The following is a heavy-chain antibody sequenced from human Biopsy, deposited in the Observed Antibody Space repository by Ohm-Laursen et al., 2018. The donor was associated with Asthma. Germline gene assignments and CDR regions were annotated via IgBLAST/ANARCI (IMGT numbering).Heavy chain of an antibody. V-gene: IGHV4-39*02. D-gene: IGHD6-6*01. CDR1: GDAMSTSGSY. Sequence: TLSLTCIVSGDAMSTSGSYWGWIRQSPGKGLEWIGSIYYSGRTYYNPSLESRVTISATTSKNHFSLKGTSVTAADTAVYYCARAVSSSSYWYFDLWGRGDLVTVSS. CDR3: ARAVSSSSYWYFDL. CDR2: IYYSGRT. J-gene: IGHJ2*01.